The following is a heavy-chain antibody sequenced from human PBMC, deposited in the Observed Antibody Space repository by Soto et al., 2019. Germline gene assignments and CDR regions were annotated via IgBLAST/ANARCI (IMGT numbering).Heavy chain of an antibody. D-gene: IGHD6-13*01. CDR2: INPNTGVT. J-gene: IGHJ3*02. CDR1: AFTVYY. Sequence: ASVKVSCKASAFTVYYLHWVRQAPGQGLEWMGRINPNTGVTDYAQRFQGRVTMTSDTSITTAFMDLSNVDFDDTAVYYCALERQLNSPSDGSDISGQGTTGTVS. CDR3: ALERQLNSPSDGSDI. V-gene: IGHV1-2*02.